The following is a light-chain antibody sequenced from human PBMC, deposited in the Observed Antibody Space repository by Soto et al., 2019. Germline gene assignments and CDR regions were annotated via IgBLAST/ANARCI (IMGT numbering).Light chain of an antibody. Sequence: QSALTQPASVSGSPGQSITISCNGSSSDVGTYNLVPWYQQHPGKAPKLLIYEVTQRPSGVSNAFSGSKSANTASLTISGLQADDEAVYYCCSYASDNSWVFGGGTKLTVL. CDR1: SSDVGTYNL. J-gene: IGLJ3*02. V-gene: IGLV2-23*02. CDR3: CSYASDNSWV. CDR2: EVT.